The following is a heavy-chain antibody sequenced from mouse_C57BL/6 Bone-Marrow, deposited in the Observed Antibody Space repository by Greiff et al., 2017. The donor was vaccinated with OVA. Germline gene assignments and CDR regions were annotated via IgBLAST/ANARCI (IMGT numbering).Heavy chain of an antibody. J-gene: IGHJ2*01. Sequence: EVQLQQSGAELVRPGASVKLSCTASGFNIKDDYMHWVKQRPEQGLEWIGWIDPENGDTEYASKFQGKATITADTSSNTAYLQLSSLTSEDTAVYYCTTDTTVVYFDDWGQGTTLTVSS. V-gene: IGHV14-4*01. CDR2: IDPENGDT. CDR1: GFNIKDDY. CDR3: TTDTTVVYFDD. D-gene: IGHD1-1*01.